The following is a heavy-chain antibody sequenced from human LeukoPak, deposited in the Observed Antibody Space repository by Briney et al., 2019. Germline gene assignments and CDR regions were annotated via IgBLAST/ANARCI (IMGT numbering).Heavy chain of an antibody. J-gene: IGHJ4*02. CDR3: AKLGGNTGAVYYFDS. Sequence: GGSLRLSCVASGFTFSNYAMSWVRQAPGKGLEWVSAISVSGGTTYYADSVKGRFTVSRDNSENTLFLQLNSLRAEDTAVYYCAKLGGNTGAVYYFDSWGQGTLVAVSS. CDR2: ISVSGGTT. D-gene: IGHD4/OR15-4a*01. CDR1: GFTFSNYA. V-gene: IGHV3-23*01.